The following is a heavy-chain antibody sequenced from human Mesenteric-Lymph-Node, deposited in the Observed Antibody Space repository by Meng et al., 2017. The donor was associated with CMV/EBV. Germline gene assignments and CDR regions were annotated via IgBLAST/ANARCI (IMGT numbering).Heavy chain of an antibody. D-gene: IGHD3-9*01. J-gene: IGHJ4*02. CDR1: SVSSGSYY. Sequence: SVSSGSYYWSCFRRPPAKRLEWFGYVYYGRGTNYNPTLKSRVPITVDTSKNQFSLKLHSVTAADTAVYYCARGAVLRYFGPTATFDYWGQGTLVTVSS. CDR2: VYYGRGT. CDR3: ARGAVLRYFGPTATFDY. V-gene: IGHV4-61*01.